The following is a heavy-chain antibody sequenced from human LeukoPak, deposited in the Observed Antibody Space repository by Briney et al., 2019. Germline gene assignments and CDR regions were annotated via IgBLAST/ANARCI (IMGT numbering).Heavy chain of an antibody. Sequence: PGGSLRLSCAASGFTFSSYAMHWVRQAPGKGLEWVAVISYDGSNKYYADSVKGRFTISRDNSKNTLYLQMNSLRAEDTAVYYCASSPCPTNCWGQGTLVTVSS. CDR1: GFTFSSYA. D-gene: IGHD4-11*01. J-gene: IGHJ4*02. CDR2: ISYDGSNK. V-gene: IGHV3-30*04. CDR3: ASSPCPTNC.